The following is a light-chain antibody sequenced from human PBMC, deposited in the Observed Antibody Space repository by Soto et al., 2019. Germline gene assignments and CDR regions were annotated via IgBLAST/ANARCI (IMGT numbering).Light chain of an antibody. J-gene: IGKJ1*01. V-gene: IGKV1-5*03. CDR2: KAS. CDR1: QNINTW. CDR3: QQYNTYSRT. Sequence: DIQMTQSPSTLSASVGDRVTITCRASQNINTWLAWYQQKSGEAPKLLIYKASSLESGVPSRFSASGSGTKFTLTISSLQPDDSATYHCQQYNTYSRTFGQGTKVDIK.